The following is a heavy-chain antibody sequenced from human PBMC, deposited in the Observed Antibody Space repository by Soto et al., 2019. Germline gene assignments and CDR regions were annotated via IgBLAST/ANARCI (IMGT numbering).Heavy chain of an antibody. D-gene: IGHD3-3*01. Sequence: ASVKVSCKASGYTFTSYDINWVRQATGQGLEWMGWMNPNSGNTGYAQKFQGRVTMTRNTSISTAYMELSSLRSEDTAVYYCARGFPLFGVFIYYYYGMAVWGQGTTVPVSS. CDR3: ARGFPLFGVFIYYYYGMAV. CDR1: GYTFTSYD. CDR2: MNPNSGNT. V-gene: IGHV1-8*01. J-gene: IGHJ6*02.